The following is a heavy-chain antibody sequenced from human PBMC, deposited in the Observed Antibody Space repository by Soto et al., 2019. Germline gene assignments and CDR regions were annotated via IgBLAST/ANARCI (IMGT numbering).Heavy chain of an antibody. V-gene: IGHV3-23*01. J-gene: IGHJ4*02. CDR2: ISGSGGST. CDR3: AKDWYNWNSRGAFDY. CDR1: GFTFSSYA. Sequence: EVQLLESGGGLVQPGGSPRLSCAASGFTFSSYAMSWVRQAPGKGLEWVSAISGSGGSTYNADSVKGRFTISRDNSKNTLYLQINSLRAEDTAVYYCAKDWYNWNSRGAFDYWGQGTLVTVSS. D-gene: IGHD1-7*01.